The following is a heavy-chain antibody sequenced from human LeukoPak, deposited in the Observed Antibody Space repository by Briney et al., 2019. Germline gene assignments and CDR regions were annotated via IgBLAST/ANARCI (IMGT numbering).Heavy chain of an antibody. J-gene: IGHJ4*02. V-gene: IGHV1-2*02. CDR3: ASAPAGYYDSSGYLDY. CDR1: RGTFSSYT. D-gene: IGHD3-22*01. Sequence: ASVKVSCKASRGTFSSYTISWVRQAPGQGLEWRGWINPNSGGTNYAQKFQGRVTMTRDTSISTAYMELSRLRSDDTAVYYCASAPAGYYDSSGYLDYWGQGTLVTVSS. CDR2: INPNSGGT.